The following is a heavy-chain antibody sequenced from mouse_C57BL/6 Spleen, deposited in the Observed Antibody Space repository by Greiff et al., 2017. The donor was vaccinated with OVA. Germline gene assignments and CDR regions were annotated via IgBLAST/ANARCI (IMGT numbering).Heavy chain of an antibody. CDR2: IDPSDSET. CDR1: GYTFTSYW. J-gene: IGHJ4*01. D-gene: IGHD2-1*01. V-gene: IGHV1-52*01. Sequence: QVQLQQPGAELVRPGSSVKLSCKASGYTFTSYWMHWVKQRPIQGLEWIGNIDPSDSETHYNQKFKDKATLTVDKSSSTAYMQLSSLTSEDSAVYYCARKGVYYGNSYYAMDDWGQGTSVTVSS. CDR3: ARKGVYYGNSYYAMDD.